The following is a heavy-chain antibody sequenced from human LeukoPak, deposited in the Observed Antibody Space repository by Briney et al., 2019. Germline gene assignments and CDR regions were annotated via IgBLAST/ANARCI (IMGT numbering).Heavy chain of an antibody. V-gene: IGHV3-23*01. J-gene: IGHJ3*02. CDR2: ISGSGGST. Sequence: GGSLRLTCAASGFTFTSFSMNWVRQAPGKGLEWVSAISGSGGSTYYADSVKGRFTISRDNSKNTLYLQMNSLRAEDTAVYYCAKVRATRAFDIWGQGTMVTVSS. CDR3: AKVRATRAFDI. D-gene: IGHD1-26*01. CDR1: GFTFTSFS.